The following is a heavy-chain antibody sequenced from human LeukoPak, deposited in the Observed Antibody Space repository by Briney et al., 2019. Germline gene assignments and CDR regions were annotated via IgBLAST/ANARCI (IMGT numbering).Heavy chain of an antibody. Sequence: PGGSLRLSCAASGFTFSSYSMNWVRQAPGMGLEWVSSISSSSSYIYYADSVKGRFTISRDNAKNSLYLQMNSLRAEDTAVYYCARDHRLGSSSWYWLDPWGQGTLVTVSS. V-gene: IGHV3-21*01. CDR1: GFTFSSYS. CDR3: ARDHRLGSSSWYWLDP. D-gene: IGHD6-13*01. J-gene: IGHJ5*02. CDR2: ISSSSSYI.